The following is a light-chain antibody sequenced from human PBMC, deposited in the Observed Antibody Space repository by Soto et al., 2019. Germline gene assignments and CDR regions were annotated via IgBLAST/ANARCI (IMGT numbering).Light chain of an antibody. V-gene: IGLV1-40*01. CDR1: SSNIGAGYY. Sequence: QSVLTQPPSVSGSPGQRVTISCTGGSSNIGAGYYVHWFQQFPGTAPKLLIYGTNNRPSGVPDRFSGSKSGTSVSLAITGLQAEDEADYYCQSYDSSMGGNYVFGTGTKVTVL. CDR3: QSYDSSMGGNYV. J-gene: IGLJ1*01. CDR2: GTN.